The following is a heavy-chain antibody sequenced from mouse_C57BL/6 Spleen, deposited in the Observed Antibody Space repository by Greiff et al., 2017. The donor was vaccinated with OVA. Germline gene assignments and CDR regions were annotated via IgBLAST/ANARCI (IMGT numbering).Heavy chain of an antibody. CDR2: INPNNGGT. CDR3: ARRGGLYYDYNFDS. CDR1: GYTFTDYN. J-gene: IGHJ2*01. D-gene: IGHD2-4*01. Sequence: VQLQQSGPELVKPGASVKIPCKASGYTFTDYNMDWVKQSHGKSLEWIGDINPNNGGTIYNQKFKGKATLTVDKSSSTAYLGLRSLTSEDTAVYYCARRGGLYYDYNFDSWGQGTTLAVSS. V-gene: IGHV1-18*01.